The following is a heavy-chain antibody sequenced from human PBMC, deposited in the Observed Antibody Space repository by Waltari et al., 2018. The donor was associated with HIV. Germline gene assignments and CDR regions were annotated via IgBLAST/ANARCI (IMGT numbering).Heavy chain of an antibody. J-gene: IGHJ4*02. D-gene: IGHD2-15*01. Sequence: QVQLVQSGAEVKKPGASVKVSCKASGYTFTSYAMHWGRQGPGQRLEWMGWINAGNGNTKYSQKFQGRVTITRDTSASTAYMELSSLRSEDTAVYYCARDIPRMGIDYWGQGTLVTVSS. CDR2: INAGNGNT. CDR3: ARDIPRMGIDY. CDR1: GYTFTSYA. V-gene: IGHV1-3*01.